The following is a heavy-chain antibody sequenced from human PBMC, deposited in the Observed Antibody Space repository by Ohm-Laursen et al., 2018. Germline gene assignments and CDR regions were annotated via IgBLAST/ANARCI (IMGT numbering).Heavy chain of an antibody. J-gene: IGHJ4*02. CDR3: ARASSSIAVAGLDY. CDR1: GFTFDDYA. V-gene: IGHV3-33*08. Sequence: SLRLSCTASGFTFDDYAMHWVRQAPGKGLEWVAVIWYDGSNKYYADSVKGRFTISRDNSKNTLYLQMNSLRAEDTAVYYCARASSSIAVAGLDYWGQGTLVTVSS. D-gene: IGHD6-19*01. CDR2: IWYDGSNK.